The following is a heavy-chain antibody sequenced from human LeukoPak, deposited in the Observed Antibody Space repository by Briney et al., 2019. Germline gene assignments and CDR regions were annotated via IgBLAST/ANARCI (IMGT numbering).Heavy chain of an antibody. V-gene: IGHV3-11*01. CDR1: GFTFSDYY. CDR3: ATPQARPTAYYYYGMDV. D-gene: IGHD5-18*01. Sequence: GGSLRLSCAASGFTFSDYYMSWIRQAPGKRLEWVSYISSSGSTIYYADSVKGRFTISRDNAKNSLYLQMNSLRAEDTAVYYCATPQARPTAYYYYGMDVWGQGTTVTVSS. CDR2: ISSSGSTI. J-gene: IGHJ6*02.